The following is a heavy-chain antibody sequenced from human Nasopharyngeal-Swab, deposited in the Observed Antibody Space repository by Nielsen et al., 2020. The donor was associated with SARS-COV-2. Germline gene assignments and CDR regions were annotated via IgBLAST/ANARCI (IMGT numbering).Heavy chain of an antibody. CDR3: ARGGDPREVVAATDCFDP. CDR1: GYTFTRYY. V-gene: IGHV1-46*01. J-gene: IGHJ5*02. CDR2: INPGGGSA. Sequence: ASVKVSCKASGYTFTRYYIHWVRQAPGQGLEWMGIINPGGGSARYSRNFQGRVTMTRDTSTSTVYMELSSLRSEDTAVYYCARGGDPREVVAATDCFDPWGQGTPVTVSS. D-gene: IGHD2-15*01.